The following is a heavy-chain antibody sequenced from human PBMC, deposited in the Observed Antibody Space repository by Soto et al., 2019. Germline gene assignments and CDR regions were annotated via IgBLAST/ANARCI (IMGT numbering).Heavy chain of an antibody. V-gene: IGHV1-18*01. J-gene: IGHJ4*02. CDR3: ARDSPPVDY. Sequence: QVQLVQSGAEVKKPGASVKVSCKASGYTFTNYGISWVRQAPGQGLEWMGWISAYNGNTKYAQKLQGRVTMTTDTSACTAYRELRSLRSADKSVYYCARDSPPVDYWGQGTLVTVSS. CDR1: GYTFTNYG. CDR2: ISAYNGNT.